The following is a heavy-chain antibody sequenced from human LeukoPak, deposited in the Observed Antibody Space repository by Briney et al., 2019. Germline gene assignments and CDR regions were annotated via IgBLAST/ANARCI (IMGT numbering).Heavy chain of an antibody. CDR3: ARPISMYYDSSGYYSDAFDI. D-gene: IGHD3-22*01. CDR1: GYTFTGYY. V-gene: IGHV1-2*06. Sequence: ASVKISCKASGYTFTGYYMHWVRQAPGQGLEWMGRINPNSGGTNYAQKFQGRVTMTRDTSISTAYMELSTLRSDVTAVYYGARPISMYYDSSGYYSDAFDIWGQGTMVTVSS. CDR2: INPNSGGT. J-gene: IGHJ3*02.